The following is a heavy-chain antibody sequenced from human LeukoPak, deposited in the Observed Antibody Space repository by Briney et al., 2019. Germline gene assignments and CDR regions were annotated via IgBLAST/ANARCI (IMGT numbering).Heavy chain of an antibody. Sequence: HPGGSLRLSCTASGFTFGDYAMSWFRQAPGKGLEWVGFIRSKAYGGTTEYAAYVKGRFTISRDDSKSIAYLQMNSLKTEDTAVYYCTRDLVCQPYPWGSYRCSSFDYWGQGTLVTVSS. J-gene: IGHJ4*02. CDR2: IRSKAYGGTT. CDR3: TRDLVCQPYPWGSYRCSSFDY. V-gene: IGHV3-49*03. CDR1: GFTFGDYA. D-gene: IGHD3-16*02.